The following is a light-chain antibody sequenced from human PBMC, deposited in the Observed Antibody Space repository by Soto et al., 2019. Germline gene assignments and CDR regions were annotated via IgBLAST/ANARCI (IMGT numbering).Light chain of an antibody. CDR3: QQRFTWPS. V-gene: IGKV3-11*01. CDR1: QSISSY. J-gene: IGKJ3*01. Sequence: ETVLTQSPATLSLSPGERATLSCRASQSISSYLAWYQQKPGQAPRLLIYDASNRATGIPARFSGSGSGTDFTLTIISLEPEDFAVYYCQQRFTWPSFGPGTKVDIK. CDR2: DAS.